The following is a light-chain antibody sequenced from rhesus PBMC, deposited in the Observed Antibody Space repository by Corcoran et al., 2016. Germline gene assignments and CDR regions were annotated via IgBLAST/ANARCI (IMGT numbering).Light chain of an antibody. Sequence: DIQMTQSPSALSASVGDRVTISCRASQNIYSNLAWYQQKPGKAPKLLIYAASSLQTGIPSRFSGSGSGTDCTRTISSLQPEDSAAYYCQHYYDNPYSFGQGTKVEIK. CDR2: AAS. V-gene: IGKV1S12*01. J-gene: IGKJ2*01. CDR1: QNIYSN. CDR3: QHYYDNPYS.